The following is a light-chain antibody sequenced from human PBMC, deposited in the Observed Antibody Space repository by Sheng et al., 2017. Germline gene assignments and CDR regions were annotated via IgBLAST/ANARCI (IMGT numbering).Light chain of an antibody. CDR1: QSVNDNF. Sequence: EIVLTQSPGTLSLSPGQRATLSCRASQSVNDNFLAWYQQKPGQAPSLFIYAAATRATGIPDRFSGSGSGTDFTLTINRLEPEDFAVYYCQQYGNSPPRVTFGGGTKVEIK. V-gene: IGKV3-20*01. J-gene: IGKJ4*01. CDR3: QQYGNSPPRVT. CDR2: AAA.